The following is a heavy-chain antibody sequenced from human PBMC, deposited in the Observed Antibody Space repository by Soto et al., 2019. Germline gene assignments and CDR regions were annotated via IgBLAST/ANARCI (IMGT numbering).Heavy chain of an antibody. CDR3: ARHTPTMNMKYYFDN. J-gene: IGHJ4*01. V-gene: IGHV3-23*01. CDR2: ISATGGNT. Sequence: GGSLRLSCSASGFTFSSFALSWVRQAPGKGLEWVSTISATGGNTYYADSVKGRFSISRDNSKNTLYLQMNSLRAEDTAVYYSARHTPTMNMKYYFDNWGQGTLVTVSS. CDR1: GFTFSSFA. D-gene: IGHD5-12*01.